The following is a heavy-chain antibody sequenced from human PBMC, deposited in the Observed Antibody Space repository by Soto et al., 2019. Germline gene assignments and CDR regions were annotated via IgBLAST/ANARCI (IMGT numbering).Heavy chain of an antibody. V-gene: IGHV4-59*08. D-gene: IGHD3-9*01. CDR2: IYYRGNT. CDR3: ARHPGYYDILTGYTTYYFDY. Sequence: SETLSLTCTVSGGSIGTYYWIWIRQPPGKGLEWIGYIYYRGNTDYNPSLKSRVTISLDTPKNQFSLKLSSVTAADTAVYYCARHPGYYDILTGYTTYYFDYWGQGILVTVSS. CDR1: GGSIGTYY. J-gene: IGHJ4*02.